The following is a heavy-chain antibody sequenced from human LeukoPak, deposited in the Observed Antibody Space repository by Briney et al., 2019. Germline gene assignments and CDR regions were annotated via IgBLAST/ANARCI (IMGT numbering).Heavy chain of an antibody. CDR2: INSDGSST. D-gene: IGHD3-10*01. J-gene: IGHJ3*02. CDR3: ARDMVRGVIIWAFDI. Sequence: GGSLRLSCAASGFTFSSYWMHWVRQAPGKGLVWVSRINSDGSSTSYADSVKGRFTISRDNAKNSLYLQMNSLRAEDTALYYCARDMVRGVIIWAFDIWGQGTMVTVSS. V-gene: IGHV3-74*01. CDR1: GFTFSSYW.